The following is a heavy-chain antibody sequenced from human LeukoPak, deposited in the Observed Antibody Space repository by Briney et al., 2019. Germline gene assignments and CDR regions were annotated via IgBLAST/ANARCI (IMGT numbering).Heavy chain of an antibody. CDR1: GFPFSSYW. CDR3: AREENLWGIFGVVTPFDP. V-gene: IGHV3-74*01. J-gene: IGHJ5*02. D-gene: IGHD3-3*01. CDR2: INSDGSST. Sequence: HGGSLRLSCAASGFPFSSYWMHWVRQAPGKGLVWVSRINSDGSSTSYADSVKGRSTISRDNAKNTLYLQMNSLRAEDTAVYYCAREENLWGIFGVVTPFDPWGQGTLVTVSS.